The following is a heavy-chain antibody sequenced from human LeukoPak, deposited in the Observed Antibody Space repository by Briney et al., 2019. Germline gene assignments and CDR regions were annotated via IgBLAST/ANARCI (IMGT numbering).Heavy chain of an antibody. J-gene: IGHJ4*02. CDR2: IYYSGST. V-gene: IGHV4-39*02. CDR3: AREGSSSWYGARSVDY. Sequence: PSETLSLTCTVSGGSISSSSYYWGWIRQPPGKGLEWIGSIYYSGSTYYNPSLKSRVTIPVDTSKNQFSLKLSSVTAADTAVYYCAREGSSSWYGARSVDYWGQGTLVTVSS. CDR1: GGSISSSSYY. D-gene: IGHD6-13*01.